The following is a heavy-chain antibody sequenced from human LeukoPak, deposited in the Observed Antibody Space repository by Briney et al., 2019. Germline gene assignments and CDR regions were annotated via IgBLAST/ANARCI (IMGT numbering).Heavy chain of an antibody. D-gene: IGHD6-13*01. J-gene: IGHJ4*02. CDR2: IYSGGST. CDR3: AKGIRSSSWYCFDY. V-gene: IGHV3-53*01. Sequence: GGSLRLSCAASGFTVSSNYMSWVRQAPGKGLEWVSVIYSGGSTYYADSVKGRFTISRDNSKNTLYLQMNSLRAEDTAVYYCAKGIRSSSWYCFDYWGQGTLVSVSS. CDR1: GFTVSSNY.